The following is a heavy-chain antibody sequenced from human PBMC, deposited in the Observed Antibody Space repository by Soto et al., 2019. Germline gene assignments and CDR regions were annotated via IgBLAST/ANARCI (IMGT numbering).Heavy chain of an antibody. Sequence: QVQLQQWGAGLLKPSETLSLTCAVYGGSFSGYYWSWIRQPPGKGLGWIGEINHRGSTNYNPALKRRVHRSVDTSKNQFSLKLSSVTAADTAVYYCARGQSSLLLDCWGHGVLVTISS. V-gene: IGHV4-34*01. CDR3: ARGQSSLLLDC. CDR2: INHRGST. J-gene: IGHJ4*01. D-gene: IGHD2-8*02. CDR1: GGSFSGYY.